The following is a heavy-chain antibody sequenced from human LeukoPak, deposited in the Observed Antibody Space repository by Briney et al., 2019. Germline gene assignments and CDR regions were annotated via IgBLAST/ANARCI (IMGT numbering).Heavy chain of an antibody. D-gene: IGHD3-3*01. V-gene: IGHV3-23*01. CDR3: AKDWYYDFWSGYFDY. CDR1: GFTFDDYA. CDR2: ISGSGGST. Sequence: GGSLRLSCAASGFTFDDYAMHWVRQAPGKGLEWVSGISGSGGSTYYADSVKGRFTISRDNSKNTLYLQMNSLRAEDTAVYYCAKDWYYDFWSGYFDYWGQGTLVTVSS. J-gene: IGHJ4*02.